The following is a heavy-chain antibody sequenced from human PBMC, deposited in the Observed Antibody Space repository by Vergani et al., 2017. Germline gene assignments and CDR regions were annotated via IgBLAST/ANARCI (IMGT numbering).Heavy chain of an antibody. CDR2: ISYDGSNK. J-gene: IGHJ4*02. Sequence: QVQLVESGGGVVQPGRSLRLSCAASGFTLSSYAMHWVRQAPGKGLEWVAVISYDGSNKYYADSVKGRFTISRDNSKNTLYLQMNSLRAEDTAVYYCARDGSCVVVPAAIRGFDYWGQGTLVTVSS. V-gene: IGHV3-30-3*01. CDR3: ARDGSCVVVPAAIRGFDY. CDR1: GFTLSSYA. D-gene: IGHD2-2*02.